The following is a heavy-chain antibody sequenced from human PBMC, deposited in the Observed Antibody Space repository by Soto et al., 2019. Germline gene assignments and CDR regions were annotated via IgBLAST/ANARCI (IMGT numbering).Heavy chain of an antibody. V-gene: IGHV1-46*03. Sequence: ASVKVSCKASGYTFTSYYMHWVRQAPGQGLEWMGIINPSGGSTSYAQKFQGRVTMTRDTPTSTVYMELSSLRSEDTAVYYCASQYGDYIWGSLLPPTYWGQGTLVTVSS. J-gene: IGHJ4*02. CDR2: INPSGGST. D-gene: IGHD3-16*01. CDR1: GYTFTSYY. CDR3: ASQYGDYIWGSLLPPTY.